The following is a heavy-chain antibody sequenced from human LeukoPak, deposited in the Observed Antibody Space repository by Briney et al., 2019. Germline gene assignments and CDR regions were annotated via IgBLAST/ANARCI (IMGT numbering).Heavy chain of an antibody. V-gene: IGHV1-18*01. CDR2: ISPYNDKT. Sequence: ASVKVSCKTSGYTFANYIINWVRQAPGQGLEWMGWISPYNDKTHYARNFHGRVTMTTDTSTTTAHMELSSLRSEDTAVYYCARGLDSSGLPDYWGQGTLVTVSS. D-gene: IGHD3-22*01. CDR1: GYTFANYI. CDR3: ARGLDSSGLPDY. J-gene: IGHJ4*02.